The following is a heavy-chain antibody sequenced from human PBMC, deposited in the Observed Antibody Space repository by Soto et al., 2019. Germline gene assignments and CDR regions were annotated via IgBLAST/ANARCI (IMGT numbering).Heavy chain of an antibody. Sequence: GASVKVSCKASGYTFTSYCISWVRQAPGQGLEWMGWISAYNGNTNYAQKLQGRVTMTTDTSTSTAYMELRSLRSDDTAVYYCAREARGSGSSPPDYWGQGTLVTVSS. CDR2: ISAYNGNT. D-gene: IGHD6-19*01. V-gene: IGHV1-18*01. J-gene: IGHJ4*02. CDR3: AREARGSGSSPPDY. CDR1: GYTFTSYC.